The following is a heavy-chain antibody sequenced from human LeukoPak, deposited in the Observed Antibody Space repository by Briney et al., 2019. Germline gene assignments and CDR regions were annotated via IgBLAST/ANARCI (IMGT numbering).Heavy chain of an antibody. Sequence: SETLSLTCTVSGGSIGSYYWSWIRQPPGKGLEWIGYIYYSGSTNYNPSLKSRVTISVDTSKNQFSLKLSSVTAADTAVYYCARLKPEQLAAFDYWGQGTLVTVSS. V-gene: IGHV4-59*08. CDR1: GGSIGSYY. CDR3: ARLKPEQLAAFDY. CDR2: IYYSGST. D-gene: IGHD6-6*01. J-gene: IGHJ4*02.